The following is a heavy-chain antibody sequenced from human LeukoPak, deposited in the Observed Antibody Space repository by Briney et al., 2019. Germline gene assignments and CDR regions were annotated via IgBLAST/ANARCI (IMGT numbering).Heavy chain of an antibody. CDR3: ATGGRSGMAFDF. J-gene: IGHJ4*02. CDR1: GFTFSSYS. V-gene: IGHV3-21*04. CDR2: ISSSSSYI. Sequence: GGSLRLSCAASGFTFSSYSMNWVRQAPGKGLEWVSSISSSSSYIYYADSVKGRFTISRDNSKNTLYLQMNSLRAEDTAVYYCATGGRSGMAFDFWGQGTLVTVSS. D-gene: IGHD2-8*01.